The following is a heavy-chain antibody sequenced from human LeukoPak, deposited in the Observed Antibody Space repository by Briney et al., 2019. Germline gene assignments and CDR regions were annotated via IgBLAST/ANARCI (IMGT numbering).Heavy chain of an antibody. J-gene: IGHJ4*02. V-gene: IGHV1-2*04. CDR2: INPNSGGT. CDR1: GYTFTGYY. Sequence: ASVTVSCKASGYTFTGYYMHWVRQAPGQRLEWMGWINPNSGGTNYAQKFQGWVTMTRDTSISTAYMELSRLRSDDTAVYYCARAGPYGRKVFDYWGQGTLVTVSS. D-gene: IGHD4-17*01. CDR3: ARAGPYGRKVFDY.